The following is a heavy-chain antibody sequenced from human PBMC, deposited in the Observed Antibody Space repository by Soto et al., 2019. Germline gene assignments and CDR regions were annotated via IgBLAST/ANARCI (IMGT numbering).Heavy chain of an antibody. V-gene: IGHV1-18*01. CDR1: GYSFHNSG. Sequence: QVQLVQSGPELKKPGASVKVSCKTSGYSFHNSGISWVRQALGQGLEWMGWISVLNGYAHYGQKFQGRVIMTADTFTSTAYMELRGPRSDDTAMYYCSKNGTTWFASWGQGTPVTVSS. J-gene: IGHJ5*01. CDR2: ISVLNGYA. D-gene: IGHD1-1*01. CDR3: SKNGTTWFAS.